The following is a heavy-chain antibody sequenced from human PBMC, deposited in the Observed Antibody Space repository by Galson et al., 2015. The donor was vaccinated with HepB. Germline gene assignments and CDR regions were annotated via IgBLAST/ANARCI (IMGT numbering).Heavy chain of an antibody. V-gene: IGHV3-30*18. CDR1: GFTFSSYG. Sequence: SLRLSCAASGFTFSSYGMHWVRQAPGKGLEWVAVISYDGSNKYYADSVKGRFTISRDNSKNTLYLQMNSLRAEDTAVYYCAKGHAAGSSSPPQDYWGQGTLVTVSS. D-gene: IGHD3-10*01. J-gene: IGHJ4*02. CDR3: AKGHAAGSSSPPQDY. CDR2: ISYDGSNK.